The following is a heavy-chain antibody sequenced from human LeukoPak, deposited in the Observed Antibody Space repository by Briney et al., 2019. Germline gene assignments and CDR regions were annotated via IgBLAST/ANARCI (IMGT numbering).Heavy chain of an antibody. CDR2: IGSTPT. CDR3: AKDSFDHNGVYDAFDI. J-gene: IGHJ3*02. Sequence: PGGSLRLSCAASGFTFNIYAMSWVRRAPGKGLEWVSTIGSTPTFYADSVKGRFTISRDDSRNTLYLHMNSLRAEDTAVYYCAKDSFDHNGVYDAFDIWGQGTLVTVSS. V-gene: IGHV3-23*01. CDR1: GFTFNIYA. D-gene: IGHD3-16*01.